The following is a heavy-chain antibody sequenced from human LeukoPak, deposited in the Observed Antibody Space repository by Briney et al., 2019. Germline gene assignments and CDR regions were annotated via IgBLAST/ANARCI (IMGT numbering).Heavy chain of an antibody. J-gene: IGHJ1*01. CDR1: GYNFPNYW. CDR3: ARQVMRRISHLQD. Sequence: GESLKISCKASGYNFPNYWIGWVRQMPGKGLEWMGIVFPGDSDTRYGPSFQGQVTISADKSISTAYLQWSSLKASDTAIYYCARQVMRRISHLQDWGQGTLVTVSS. D-gene: IGHD2-21*01. V-gene: IGHV5-51*01. CDR2: VFPGDSDT.